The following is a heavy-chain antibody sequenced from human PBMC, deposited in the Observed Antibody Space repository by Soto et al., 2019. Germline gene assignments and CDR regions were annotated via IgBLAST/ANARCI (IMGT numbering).Heavy chain of an antibody. CDR2: IIPIFGTA. Sequence: QVQLVQSGAEVKKPGSSVKVSCKASGGTFSSYAISWVRQAPGQGLEWMGGIIPIFGTANYAQKFQGIVTITADESTSTAYMELSSMRSEDTAVYYCARSGTAMVIGTPIDYWGQGTLVTVSS. CDR1: GGTFSSYA. V-gene: IGHV1-69*01. D-gene: IGHD5-18*01. CDR3: ARSGTAMVIGTPIDY. J-gene: IGHJ4*02.